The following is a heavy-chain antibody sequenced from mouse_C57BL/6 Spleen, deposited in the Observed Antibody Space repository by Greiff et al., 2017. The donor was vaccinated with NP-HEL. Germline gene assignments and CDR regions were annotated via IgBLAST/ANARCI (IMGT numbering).Heavy chain of an antibody. CDR1: GYTFTSYW. D-gene: IGHD3-1*01. V-gene: IGHV1-59*01. Sequence: QVQLQQPGAELVRPGTSVKLSCKASGYTFTSYWMHWVKQRPGQGLEWIGVIDPSDSYTNYNQKFKGKATLTVDTSSSTAYMQLSSLTSEDSAVYYCARGLTDYWGQGTSVTVSS. J-gene: IGHJ4*01. CDR2: IDPSDSYT. CDR3: ARGLTDY.